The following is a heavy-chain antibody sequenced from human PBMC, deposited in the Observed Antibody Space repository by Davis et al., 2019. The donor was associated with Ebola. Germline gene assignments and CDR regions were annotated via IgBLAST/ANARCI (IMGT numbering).Heavy chain of an antibody. Sequence: ASVKVSCKASGYTFTSYAMHWVRQAPGQRLEWMGWINAGNGNTKYSQKFQGRVTITRDTSTSTVYMELSSLRSEDTAVYYCAKGGRTTWRSPGLFDYWGQGTLVTVSS. CDR3: AKGGRTTWRSPGLFDY. D-gene: IGHD2-2*01. J-gene: IGHJ4*02. CDR2: INAGNGNT. V-gene: IGHV1-3*01. CDR1: GYTFTSYA.